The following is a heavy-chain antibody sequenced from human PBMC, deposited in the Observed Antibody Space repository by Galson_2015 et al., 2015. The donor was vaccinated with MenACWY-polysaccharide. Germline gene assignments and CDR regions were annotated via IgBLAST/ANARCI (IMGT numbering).Heavy chain of an antibody. CDR3: ARVKIQLWLGFDY. V-gene: IGHV4-4*02. J-gene: IGHJ4*02. Sequence: LSLTCAVSGDSISSTYWWSWVRQPPGKGLEWIGEIYHSGSTNYNPSLKSRVTISVDKSKNQFSLELSSVTAADTAVYYCARVKIQLWLGFDYWGQGTLVTVSS. CDR1: GDSISSTYW. CDR2: IYHSGST. D-gene: IGHD5-18*01.